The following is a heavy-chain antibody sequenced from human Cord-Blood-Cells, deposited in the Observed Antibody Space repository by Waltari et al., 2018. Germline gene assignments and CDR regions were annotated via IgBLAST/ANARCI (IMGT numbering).Heavy chain of an antibody. CDR2: INPNSGGT. CDR3: ARARSDQPPFDY. V-gene: IGHV1-2*02. Sequence: QVQLVQSGAEVKKPGASVKVSCKASGYTFTGYYMHWVRQAPGQGLEWMGWINPNSGGTNYAQKVQGRVTMTRDTSISTAYMELSRLRSDDTAVYYCARARSDQPPFDYWGQGTLVTVSS. J-gene: IGHJ4*02. CDR1: GYTFTGYY.